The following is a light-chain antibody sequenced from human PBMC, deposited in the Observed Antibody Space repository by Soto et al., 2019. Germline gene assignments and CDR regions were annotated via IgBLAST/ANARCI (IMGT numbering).Light chain of an antibody. V-gene: IGLV1-47*02. Sequence: QSVLTQPPSASGTPGQRVIISCSGRSSNIGSNYVYWFQHLPGTAPKLLIYANDQRPSGVPDRFFGSKSGTSASLAISGLRSEDEADYYCAAWDDSLGGSWVFGGGTKVTVL. J-gene: IGLJ3*02. CDR1: SSNIGSNY. CDR3: AAWDDSLGGSWV. CDR2: AND.